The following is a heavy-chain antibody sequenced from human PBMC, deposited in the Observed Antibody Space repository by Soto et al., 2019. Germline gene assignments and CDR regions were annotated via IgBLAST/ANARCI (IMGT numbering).Heavy chain of an antibody. CDR1: GFTFSNFA. D-gene: IGHD2-15*01. CDR3: ARESRIYAVNICDF. Sequence: DVQLLESGGGLVQPGGSLRLSCAASGFTFSNFAMTWVRQAPGKGLEWVSDISGSGSSTYYADSVKGRFTISRDKSKSTLYLQMNSLGAEDTAIYYCARESRIYAVNICDFWGQGTLVTVSS. V-gene: IGHV3-23*01. CDR2: ISGSGSST. J-gene: IGHJ4*02.